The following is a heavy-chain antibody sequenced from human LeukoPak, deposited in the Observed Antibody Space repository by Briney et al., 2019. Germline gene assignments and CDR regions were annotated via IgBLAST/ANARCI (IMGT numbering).Heavy chain of an antibody. CDR1: GYTITGYY. J-gene: IGHJ1*01. V-gene: IGHV1-2*02. CDR3: AREPSSSWYYEYFQH. CDR2: INPNSGGT. D-gene: IGHD6-13*01. Sequence: ASVKVSCKASGYTITGYYMHWVRQAPGQGLEWMGWINPNSGGTNYAQKFQGRVTMTRDTSISTAYMELSRLRSDDTAVYYCAREPSSSWYYEYFQHWGQGTLVTVSS.